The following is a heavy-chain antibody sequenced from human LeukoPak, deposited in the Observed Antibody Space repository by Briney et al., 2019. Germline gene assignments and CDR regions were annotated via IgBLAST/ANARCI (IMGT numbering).Heavy chain of an antibody. J-gene: IGHJ4*02. CDR2: IYHSGST. CDR1: GYSISSGYY. D-gene: IGHD3-3*01. CDR3: ARDGKGFWSGYYLN. Sequence: SETLSLTCTVSGYSISSGYYWGWIRQPPGKGLEWIGSIYHSGSTYYNPSLKSRVTISVDTSENQFSLKLSSVTAADTAVYYCARDGKGFWSGYYLNWGQGTLVTVSS. V-gene: IGHV4-38-2*02.